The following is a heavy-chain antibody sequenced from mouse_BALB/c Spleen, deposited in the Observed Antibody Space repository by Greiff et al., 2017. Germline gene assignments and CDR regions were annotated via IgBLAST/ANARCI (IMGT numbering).Heavy chain of an antibody. CDR1: GFTFSSFG. CDR3: ARALYGSSYFDY. CDR2: ISSGSSTI. D-gene: IGHD1-1*01. V-gene: IGHV5-17*02. J-gene: IGHJ2*01. Sequence: EVMLVESGGGLVQPGGSRKLSCAASGFTFSSFGMHWVRQAPEKGLEWVAYISSGSSTIYYADTVKGRFTISRDNPKNTLFLQMTSLRSEDTAMYYCARALYGSSYFDYWGQGTTLTVSS.